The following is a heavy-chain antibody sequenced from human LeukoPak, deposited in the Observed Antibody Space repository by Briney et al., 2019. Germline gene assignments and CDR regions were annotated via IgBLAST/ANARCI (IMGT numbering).Heavy chain of an antibody. Sequence: GGSLRLSCAASGFTFSSYAKSWVRQAPGKGLEWVSAISGSGGSTYYADSVKGRFTISRDNSKNTLYLQMNSLRAEDTAVYYCAKDLSASSTWLYYYGMDVWGQGTTVIVSS. V-gene: IGHV3-23*01. J-gene: IGHJ6*02. D-gene: IGHD6-13*01. CDR3: AKDLSASSTWLYYYGMDV. CDR1: GFTFSSYA. CDR2: ISGSGGST.